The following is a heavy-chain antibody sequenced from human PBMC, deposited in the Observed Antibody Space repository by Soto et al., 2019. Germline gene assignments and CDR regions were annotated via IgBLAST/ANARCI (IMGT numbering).Heavy chain of an antibody. CDR1: GFSFKSHG. J-gene: IGHJ4*02. CDR2: IWYDGSNK. CDR3: ARGPNYGDYVIDY. D-gene: IGHD4-17*01. V-gene: IGHV3-33*01. Sequence: QVQLVESGGGVVQPGRSLGLSCAASGFSFKSHGMHWVRQAPGKGLEWVALIWYDGSNKYHEDSVKGRFTISRDNSENTLYLQMNSLRAEDTAVYYCARGPNYGDYVIDYWGRGTLVTVSS.